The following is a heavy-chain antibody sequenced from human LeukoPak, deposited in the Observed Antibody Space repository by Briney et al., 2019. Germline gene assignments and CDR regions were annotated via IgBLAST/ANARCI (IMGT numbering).Heavy chain of an antibody. D-gene: IGHD4-17*01. J-gene: IGHJ4*02. Sequence: ASVKVSCKASGYTFTGYYMHWARQAPGQGLEWMGRINPNSGGTNYAQKFQGRVTMTRDTSISTAYMELSRLRSDDTAVYYCAATVTTSYFDYWGQGTLVTVSS. CDR3: AATVTTSYFDY. V-gene: IGHV1-2*06. CDR2: INPNSGGT. CDR1: GYTFTGYY.